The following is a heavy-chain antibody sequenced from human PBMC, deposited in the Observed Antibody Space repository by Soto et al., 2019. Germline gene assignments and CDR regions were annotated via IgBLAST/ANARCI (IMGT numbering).Heavy chain of an antibody. D-gene: IGHD4-17*01. CDR2: INPNSGGT. V-gene: IGHV1-2*02. Sequence: ASVKVSCKASGYTFTGYYMHWVRQAPGQGLEWMGWINPNSGGTNYAQKFQGRVTMTRDTSISTAYMELSRLRSDDTAVYYCARGYGGNPNGAFDIWGQGTMVTVSS. J-gene: IGHJ3*02. CDR1: GYTFTGYY. CDR3: ARGYGGNPNGAFDI.